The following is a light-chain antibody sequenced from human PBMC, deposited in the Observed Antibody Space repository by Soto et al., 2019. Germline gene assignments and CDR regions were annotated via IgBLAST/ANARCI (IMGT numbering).Light chain of an antibody. CDR1: QTGDSHY. CDR3: QHYGYPQWT. Sequence: EMILTQSPDTPSLSPGESATLSCRASQTGDSHYLAWYQQRPGQAPRLLIRGVFIRAAGIPDRFSGSGSETDFTLTISRLEPEDSAVYFCQHYGYPQWTFGQGTKVEIK. J-gene: IGKJ1*01. CDR2: GVF. V-gene: IGKV3-20*01.